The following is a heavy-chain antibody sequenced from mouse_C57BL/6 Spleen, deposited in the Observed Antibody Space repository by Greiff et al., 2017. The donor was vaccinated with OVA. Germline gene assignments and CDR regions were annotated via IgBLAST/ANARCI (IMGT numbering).Heavy chain of an antibody. CDR1: GYTFTSYW. D-gene: IGHD1-1*01. V-gene: IGHV1-5*01. J-gene: IGHJ2*01. CDR3: TREDYYPRNYYDY. Sequence: VQLQQSGTVLARPGASVKMSCKTSGYTFTSYWMHWVKQRPGQGLEWIGAIYPGNSDTSYNPKFKGKAKLTAVTSASTAYMELSSLTYADSAVSYYTREDYYPRNYYDYWGQGTTLTVSS. CDR2: IYPGNSDT.